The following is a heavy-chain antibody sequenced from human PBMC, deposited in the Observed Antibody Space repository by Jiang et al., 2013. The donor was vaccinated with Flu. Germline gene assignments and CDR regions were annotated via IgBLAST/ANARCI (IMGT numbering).Heavy chain of an antibody. CDR3: ARERGYCSDFNCPENYFYMDV. CDR2: ISSSGYTI. V-gene: IGHV3-48*03. J-gene: IGHJ6*03. D-gene: IGHD2-15*01. Sequence: QLVESGGGLVQPGGSLRLSCAASGFTFNSYGMNWVRQAPGKGLEWVSHISSSGYTIYYTDSVKGRFTISRDNAKNSLYLQMNTLRAEDTAVYYCARERGYCSDFNCPENYFYMDVWGKGTTVTVSS. CDR1: GFTFNSYG.